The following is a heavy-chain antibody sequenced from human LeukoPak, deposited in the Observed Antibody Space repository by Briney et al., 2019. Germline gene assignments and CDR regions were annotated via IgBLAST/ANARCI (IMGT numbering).Heavy chain of an antibody. D-gene: IGHD2-15*01. J-gene: IGHJ6*02. CDR3: VRGYSFGPYGMDV. CDR2: ISDSGGST. Sequence: PGRSLRLSCAASGFTFNIYAMHWVRQAPGKGLEYVSAISDSGGSTYYADSVKGRFTISRDNSKNTLYLQMSSLRAEDTAVYFCVRGYSFGPYGMDVWGQGTTVTVSS. CDR1: GFTFNIYA. V-gene: IGHV3-64D*09.